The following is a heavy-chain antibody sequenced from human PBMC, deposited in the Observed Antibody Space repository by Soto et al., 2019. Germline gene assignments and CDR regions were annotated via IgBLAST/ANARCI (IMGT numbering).Heavy chain of an antibody. CDR2: IIPVFGTA. Sequence: ASVKVSCKASGGSLSYYGISWVRQAPGQGLEWMGGIIPVFGTANYAQKFQGRVTITADESTSIVYMDVTSLRSEDTAVYYCARGDATKIVVTTYYGMDVWGQGTTVTVSS. V-gene: IGHV1-69*13. CDR1: GGSLSYYG. J-gene: IGHJ6*02. D-gene: IGHD4-17*01. CDR3: ARGDATKIVVTTYYGMDV.